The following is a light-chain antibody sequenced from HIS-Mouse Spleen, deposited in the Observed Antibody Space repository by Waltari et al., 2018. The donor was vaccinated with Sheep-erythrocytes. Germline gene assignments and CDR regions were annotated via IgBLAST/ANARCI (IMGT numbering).Light chain of an antibody. CDR2: DAS. CDR1: QDISNY. J-gene: IGKJ3*01. Sequence: DIQMTQSPFSLSASVGDRFTITCQASQDISNYLNWYQQKPGKAPKLLIYDASNLETGVPSRFSGSGSGTDFTFTISSLQPEDIATYYCQQYDNLFTFGPGTKVDIK. V-gene: IGKV1-33*01. CDR3: QQYDNLFT.